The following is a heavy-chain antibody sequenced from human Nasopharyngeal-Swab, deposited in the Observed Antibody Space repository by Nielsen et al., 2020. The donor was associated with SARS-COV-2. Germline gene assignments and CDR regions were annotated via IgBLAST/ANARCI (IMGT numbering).Heavy chain of an antibody. V-gene: IGHV1-8*01. Sequence: ASVKVSCKSSGYTFTSHDINWVREATGQGLEWMGWMNPHTGNTGSAQKFQGRVSMTRNTSKSTAYMGLSSLTSEDTAVYYCARGVGGYFDLWGRGTLVTVSS. CDR1: GYTFTSHD. D-gene: IGHD1-26*01. J-gene: IGHJ2*01. CDR3: ARGVGGYFDL. CDR2: MNPHTGNT.